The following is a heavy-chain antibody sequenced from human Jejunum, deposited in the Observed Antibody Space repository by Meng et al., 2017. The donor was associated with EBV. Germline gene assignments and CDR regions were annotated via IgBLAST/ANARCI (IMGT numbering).Heavy chain of an antibody. CDR3: ASGPSCSSGSCQEFDY. J-gene: IGHJ4*02. CDR1: EYNFTTYD. V-gene: IGHV1-3*01. CDR2: INGGATST. Sequence: VQLVQSGAEVKNPGPSVRVSCQASEYNFTTYDLHWGRQAPGQRLEWMGWINGGATSTVYSQNFQGRLTIARDTSARTAFMELSSLTSEDTAVYYCASGPSCSSGSCQEFDYWGQGTLVTVSS. D-gene: IGHD2-2*01.